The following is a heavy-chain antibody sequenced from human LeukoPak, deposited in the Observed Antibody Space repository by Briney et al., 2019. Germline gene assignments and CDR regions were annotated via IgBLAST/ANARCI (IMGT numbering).Heavy chain of an antibody. V-gene: IGHV3-43*01. CDR3: AREPMDISMAIDY. J-gene: IGHJ4*02. D-gene: IGHD5-12*01. CDR2: FRWGGSI. CDR1: GFSFSDYT. Sequence: GGSLRLSCGASGFSFSDYTMHWVRQAPGKGLEWVSLFRWGGSIYYADSVKGRFTISRDNSVNSLYLQMNSLTPDDTAFYYCAREPMDISMAIDYWGQGTLVTVSS.